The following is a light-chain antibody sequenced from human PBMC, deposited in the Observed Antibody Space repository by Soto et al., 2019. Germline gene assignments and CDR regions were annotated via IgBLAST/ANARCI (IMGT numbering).Light chain of an antibody. J-gene: IGKJ1*01. CDR1: QSVNSN. CDR2: GAF. Sequence: EIVMTQSPATLSVSPGERATLSCRASQSVNSNLAWYQQKPGQAPRLLIYGAFTRATGVPARFSGSGSGTEFTLTISSLQSEDFAVYYCQQYYNWKTFGQGTKVEIK. CDR3: QQYYNWKT. V-gene: IGKV3-15*01.